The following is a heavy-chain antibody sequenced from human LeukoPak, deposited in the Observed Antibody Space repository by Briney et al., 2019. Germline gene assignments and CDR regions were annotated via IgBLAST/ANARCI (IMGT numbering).Heavy chain of an antibody. CDR2: TYYRSTWLN. CDR3: ARDRQGMGY. V-gene: IGHV6-1*01. J-gene: IGHJ4*02. Sequence: SQTLSLTRAISGDTVSSNTAAYNWLRLSPSRGLEWLGRTYYRSTWLNDYAPSVRGRITVSPDTSKNQFSLQLNSVTPEDTAVYYCARDRQGMGYWGQGTPVTVSS. CDR1: GDTVSSNTAA.